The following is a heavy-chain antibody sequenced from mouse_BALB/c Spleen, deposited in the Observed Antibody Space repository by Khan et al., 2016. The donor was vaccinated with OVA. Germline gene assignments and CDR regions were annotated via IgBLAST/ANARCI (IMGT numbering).Heavy chain of an antibody. V-gene: IGHV3-2*02. J-gene: IGHJ1*01. CDR1: GYSITSDYA. CDR3: GRRSV. Sequence: VQLKESGPGLVKPSQSLSLTCTVTGYSITSDYAWNWIRQFPGNKLEWMGYITYSGSTSYHPSLKSRISITRDTSRNQFFLQLNSVTTEDTATYFCGRRSVWGAGTTVTVSS. CDR2: ITYSGST.